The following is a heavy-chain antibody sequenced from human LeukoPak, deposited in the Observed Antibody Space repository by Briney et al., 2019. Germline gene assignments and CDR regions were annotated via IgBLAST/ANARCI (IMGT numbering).Heavy chain of an antibody. CDR1: GFTFSSYT. Sequence: QPGGSLRLSCAASGFTFSSYTMNWVRRAPGKGLEWVSYISSSSSTIYYADSVKGRFTISRDNAKNSLYLQMNSLRAEDTAVYYCARDVITIFGVGDAFDIWGQGTMVTVSS. D-gene: IGHD3-3*01. CDR2: ISSSSSTI. J-gene: IGHJ3*02. CDR3: ARDVITIFGVGDAFDI. V-gene: IGHV3-48*01.